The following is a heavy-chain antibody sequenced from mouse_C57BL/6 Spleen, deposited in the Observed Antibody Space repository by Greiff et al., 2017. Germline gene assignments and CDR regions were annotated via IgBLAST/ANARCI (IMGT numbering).Heavy chain of an antibody. CDR3: APDYYGSSDWYFDV. J-gene: IGHJ1*03. CDR1: GFTFSSYG. CDR2: ISSGGSYT. Sequence: VQLQQSGGDLVKPGGSLKLSCAASGFTFSSYGMSWVRQTPDKRLEWVATISSGGSYTYYPDSVKGRFTISRDNAKNTLYLQMSSLKSEDTAMYYCAPDYYGSSDWYFDVWGTGTTVTVSS. D-gene: IGHD1-1*01. V-gene: IGHV5-6*01.